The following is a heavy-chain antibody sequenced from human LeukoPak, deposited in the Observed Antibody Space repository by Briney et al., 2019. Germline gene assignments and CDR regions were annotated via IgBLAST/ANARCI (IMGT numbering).Heavy chain of an antibody. CDR3: ARSYNWNYGFDY. V-gene: IGHV1-46*01. CDR1: GYTFTSYY. CDR2: INPSGGST. J-gene: IGHJ4*02. D-gene: IGHD1-7*01. Sequence: GASVKVSCKASGYTFTSYYMHWVRQAPGQGLEWMGIINPSGGSTSYAQKFQGRVTMTRDMSTSTAYMELSSLRAEDTAVYYCARSYNWNYGFDYWGQGTLVTVSS.